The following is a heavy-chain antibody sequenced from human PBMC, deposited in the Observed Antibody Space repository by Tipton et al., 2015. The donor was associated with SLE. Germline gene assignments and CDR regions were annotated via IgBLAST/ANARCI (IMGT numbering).Heavy chain of an antibody. CDR1: GVSISTYY. CDR2: INHGGST. J-gene: IGHJ4*02. Sequence: LRLSCSVSGVSISTYYWSWIRQSPGKGLEWIGEINHGGSTNYNPSLKSRVTISVDTSKNQFSLKLSSVTAADTAVYYCARAAGRDGYSSSWAPFDYWGQGTLVTVSP. V-gene: IGHV4-59*08. CDR3: ARAAGRDGYSSSWAPFDY. D-gene: IGHD6-13*01.